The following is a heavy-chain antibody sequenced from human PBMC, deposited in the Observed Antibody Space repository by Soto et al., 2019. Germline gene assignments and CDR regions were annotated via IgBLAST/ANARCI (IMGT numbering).Heavy chain of an antibody. V-gene: IGHV1-18*01. CDR3: ARVYRITMVRGELSEY. CDR2: ISAYNGNT. J-gene: IGHJ4*02. CDR1: GYTFTIYG. Sequence: QVQLVQSGAEVKKPGASVKVSCKASGYTFTIYGISWVRQAPGQGLEWMGWISAYNGNTNYAQKLQGRVTMTTDTSTSTAYMELRSLRSDDTAVYYCARVYRITMVRGELSEYWGQGTLVTVSS. D-gene: IGHD3-10*01.